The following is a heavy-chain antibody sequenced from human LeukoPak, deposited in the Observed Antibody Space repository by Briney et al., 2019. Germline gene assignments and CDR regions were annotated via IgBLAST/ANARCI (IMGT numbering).Heavy chain of an antibody. CDR3: ARHPGLGSGSYHFDY. V-gene: IGHV4-34*01. CDR2: INHRGST. Sequence: GSLRLSCAASGFTFSGYVMHWVRQPPGKGLEWIGEINHRGSTKYNPSLKSRVTISVDTSKNQFSLKLSSVTAADTAVYYCARHPGLGSGSYHFDYWGQGTLVTVSS. J-gene: IGHJ4*02. D-gene: IGHD3-10*01. CDR1: GFTFSGYV.